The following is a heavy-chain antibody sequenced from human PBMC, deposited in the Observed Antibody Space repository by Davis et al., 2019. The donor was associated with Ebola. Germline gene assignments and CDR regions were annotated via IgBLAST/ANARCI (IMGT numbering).Heavy chain of an antibody. J-gene: IGHJ5*02. CDR2: IYSSGST. Sequence: SETLSPTFPLLGGSTSSGAYYWSWIRQPPGKGLEWIAFIYSSGSTHYNPPPKSRFTISVDTSKNQFSLNLSSVTAADPAVYYCARGRGSGGTSKNWFDPRGQGTLVTVSS. CDR1: GGSTSSGAYY. V-gene: IGHV4-61*08. D-gene: IGHD2-15*01. CDR3: ARGRGSGGTSKNWFDP.